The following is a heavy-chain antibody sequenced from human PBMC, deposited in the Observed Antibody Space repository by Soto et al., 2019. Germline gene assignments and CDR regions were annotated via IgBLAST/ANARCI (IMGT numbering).Heavy chain of an antibody. D-gene: IGHD2-15*01. CDR2: INPTGGST. CDR1: GYTFTSYY. J-gene: IGHJ4*02. V-gene: IGHV1-46*01. Sequence: ASVKVSCKASGYTFTSYYMYWVRQAPGQGLEWMGIINPTGGSTTYAQQFQGRVTMTRDTSTSTVYLELSSLRSEDTAVYYCARDSGPLEGGGCCSDYWGQGTLVTVSS. CDR3: ARDSGPLEGGGCCSDY.